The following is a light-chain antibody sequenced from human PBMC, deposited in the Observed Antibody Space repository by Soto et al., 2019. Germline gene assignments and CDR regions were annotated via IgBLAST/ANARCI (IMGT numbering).Light chain of an antibody. V-gene: IGKV3-20*01. J-gene: IGKJ5*01. CDR1: QYITIY. CDR2: GAS. Sequence: EIVLTQSPATLSLSPGERAALSFRASQYITIYLAWYQQKPGQAPRLLISGASRRATGIPDRFSGAGSGTDFTLTISRLEPEDFALYYCQQHDILPITFGQGTRLEIK. CDR3: QQHDILPIT.